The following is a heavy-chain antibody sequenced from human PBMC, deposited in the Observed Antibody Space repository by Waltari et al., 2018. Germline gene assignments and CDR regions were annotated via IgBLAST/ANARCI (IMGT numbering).Heavy chain of an antibody. D-gene: IGHD6-19*01. V-gene: IGHV3-21*01. Sequence: EVQLVVSGGGLVKPGASLGLAGAVSGVTSCTYNLNWVRPAPGKGLEWVSYSSSSGSYVYYADSEKGRFTISRDNAKNSLFLEMNSLRAEDSAVYYCASDLAGASVSKYWGQGTPVTVSS. J-gene: IGHJ4*02. CDR2: SSSSGSYV. CDR1: GVTSCTYN. CDR3: ASDLAGASVSKY.